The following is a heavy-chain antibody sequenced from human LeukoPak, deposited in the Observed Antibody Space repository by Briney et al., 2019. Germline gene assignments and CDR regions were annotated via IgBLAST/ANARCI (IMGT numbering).Heavy chain of an antibody. Sequence: GGSLRLSCAASGFTFSSYGMHWVRQAPGKGLEWVAFIRFDGTIKHYADSVKGRFTISRDNSKNTLYLQMNSLRAEDTAVYSCANGPHYQILTGYYKVRSHLDYWGQGTLVSLSS. D-gene: IGHD3-9*01. J-gene: IGHJ4*02. CDR1: GFTFSSYG. CDR3: ANGPHYQILTGYYKVRSHLDY. CDR2: IRFDGTIK. V-gene: IGHV3-30*02.